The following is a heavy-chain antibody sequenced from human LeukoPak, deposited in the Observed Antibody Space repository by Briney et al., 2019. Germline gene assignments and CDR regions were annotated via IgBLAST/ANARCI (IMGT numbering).Heavy chain of an antibody. D-gene: IGHD3-22*01. Sequence: GGSLRLSCAASGFTFSSFEMNWVRQAPGRGLEWLSHISTSGGTKYYADSVKGRFTISRDNSKNTLYLQMNSLRAEDTAVYYCARDPLGYYDSSGYYYGIRYYFDYWGQGTLVTVSS. J-gene: IGHJ4*02. CDR1: GFTFSSFE. CDR3: ARDPLGYYDSSGYYYGIRYYFDY. CDR2: ISTSGGTK. V-gene: IGHV3-48*01.